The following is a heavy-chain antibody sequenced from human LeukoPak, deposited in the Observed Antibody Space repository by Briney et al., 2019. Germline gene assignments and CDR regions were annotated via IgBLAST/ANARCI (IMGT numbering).Heavy chain of an antibody. J-gene: IGHJ4*02. CDR3: ARAAQTEQLWLHSPQLPTGY. D-gene: IGHD5-18*01. Sequence: ASVKVSCKASGYTFTGYYMHWVRQAPGQGLEWMGWINPNSGGTNYAQKFQGRVTMTRDTSISTAYMELSRLRSDDTAVYYCARAAQTEQLWLHSPQLPTGYWGQGTLVTVSS. CDR2: INPNSGGT. CDR1: GYTFTGYY. V-gene: IGHV1-2*02.